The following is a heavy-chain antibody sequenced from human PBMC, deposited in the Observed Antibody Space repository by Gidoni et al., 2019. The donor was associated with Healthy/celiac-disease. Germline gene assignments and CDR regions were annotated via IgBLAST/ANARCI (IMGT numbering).Heavy chain of an antibody. CDR1: GFTFDDYA. CDR2: ISWNSGSR. D-gene: IGHD6-6*01. Sequence: EVQLVESGVGLVQPGRSLRLSCAASGFTFDDYAMHWVRQAPGKVLEWVSGISWNSGSRCYADSVKGRFTISRDNANNSLYLQMNSLRAEDTALYYCAKTLVAARPYAFDIWGQGTMVTVSS. V-gene: IGHV3-9*01. J-gene: IGHJ3*02. CDR3: AKTLVAARPYAFDI.